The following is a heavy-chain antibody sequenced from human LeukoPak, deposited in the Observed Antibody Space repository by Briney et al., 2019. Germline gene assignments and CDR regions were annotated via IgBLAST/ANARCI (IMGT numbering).Heavy chain of an antibody. Sequence: GGSLRLSCAASGFTFSNYWMSWVRQAPGKGLEWVANIKQDGGGKYYVDSVKGRFTISRDNAKNSLYLQMNSMRAEDTAVYYCARATGGYTVETIFDFWGQGTLVTVSS. V-gene: IGHV3-7*05. CDR1: GFTFSNYW. CDR3: ARATGGYTVETIFDF. CDR2: IKQDGGGK. D-gene: IGHD4-23*01. J-gene: IGHJ4*02.